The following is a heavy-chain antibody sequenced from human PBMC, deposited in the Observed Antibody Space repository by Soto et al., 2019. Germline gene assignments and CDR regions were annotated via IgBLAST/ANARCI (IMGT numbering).Heavy chain of an antibody. V-gene: IGHV4-31*03. CDR3: ARGRWRRQSFDY. CDR1: GGSISSGDYY. J-gene: IGHJ4*02. D-gene: IGHD2-21*02. CDR2: IYYSGST. Sequence: SETLSLTCTVSGGSISSGDYYWSGIRQHPGKGLEWIGYIYYSGSTNYNPSLKSRVPISVDTSKNQFSLNLYSVTAADTAVYYCARGRWRRQSFDYWGQGTLVTASS.